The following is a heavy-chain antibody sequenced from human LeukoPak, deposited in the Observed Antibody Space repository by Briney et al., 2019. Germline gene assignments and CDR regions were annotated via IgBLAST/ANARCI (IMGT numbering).Heavy chain of an antibody. CDR2: INHSGST. CDR3: ARVLGDGYSDY. V-gene: IGHV4-34*01. CDR1: GGSFIGYY. J-gene: IGHJ4*02. D-gene: IGHD5-24*01. Sequence: SETLSLTCAVYGGSFIGYYWSWIRQPPGKGLEWNGEINHSGSTNYNPSLKSRVTISVDTSKDQFSLKLSSVTAADTAVYYCARVLGDGYSDYWGQGTLVTVSS.